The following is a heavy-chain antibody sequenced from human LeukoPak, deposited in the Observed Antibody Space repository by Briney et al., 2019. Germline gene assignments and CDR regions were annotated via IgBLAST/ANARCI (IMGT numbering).Heavy chain of an antibody. CDR2: IYHSGST. D-gene: IGHD5-12*01. CDR3: ARGGGYASPIGY. Sequence: SETLSLTCTLSGGSISTYYWSWIRQPPGTGLEWIGHIYHSGSTNYNPSLKSRATISVDTSKNQFSRKLSSVTAADTAVYYCARGGGYASPIGYWGQGALVTVSS. V-gene: IGHV4-59*01. CDR1: GGSISTYY. J-gene: IGHJ4*02.